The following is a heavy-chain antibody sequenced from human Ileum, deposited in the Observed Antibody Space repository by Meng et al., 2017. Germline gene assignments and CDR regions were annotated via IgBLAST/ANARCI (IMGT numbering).Heavy chain of an antibody. V-gene: IGHV6-1*01. CDR2: TYYRSKWYS. D-gene: IGHD3-3*01. J-gene: IGHJ4*02. CDR3: ASGSGSLDY. Sequence: QVQLQQSGPGLVKPSQTLSRTCAVSGGSVSSNIAAWNWIRQSPLRGLEWLGRTYYRSKWYSEYAVSVKSRISITPDTSKNQFSLQMNSVTPEDTAVYYCASGSGSLDYWGPGTLVTVSS. CDR1: GGSVSSNIAA.